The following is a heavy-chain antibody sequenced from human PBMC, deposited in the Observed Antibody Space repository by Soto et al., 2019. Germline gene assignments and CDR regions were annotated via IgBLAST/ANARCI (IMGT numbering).Heavy chain of an antibody. V-gene: IGHV3-23*01. Sequence: GGSLRLSCAASGFTFSSYAMSWVRQAPGKGLEWVSAISGSGGSTYYADSVKGRFTISRDNSKNTLYLQMNSLRAEDTAVYYCAKDRESSGSGYRMSYWGQGTLVTVSS. CDR2: ISGSGGST. CDR3: AKDRESSGSGYRMSY. J-gene: IGHJ4*02. D-gene: IGHD6-19*01. CDR1: GFTFSSYA.